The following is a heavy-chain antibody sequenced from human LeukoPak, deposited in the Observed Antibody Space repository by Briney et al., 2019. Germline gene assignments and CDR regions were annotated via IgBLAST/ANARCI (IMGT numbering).Heavy chain of an antibody. V-gene: IGHV4-34*01. CDR1: GGSFSGYY. J-gene: IGHJ4*02. CDR2: INHSGST. Sequence: SETLSLTCAVYGGSFSGYYWSWIRQPPGKGLEWIGEINHSGSTNYNPSLKSRVTISVDTSKNQFSLKLSSVTAADTAVYYCARGLGYDSSFDYWGQGTLVTVSS. D-gene: IGHD3-22*01. CDR3: ARGLGYDSSFDY.